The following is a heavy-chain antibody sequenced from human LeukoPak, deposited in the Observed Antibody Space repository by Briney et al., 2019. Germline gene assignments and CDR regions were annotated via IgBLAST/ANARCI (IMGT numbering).Heavy chain of an antibody. D-gene: IGHD2-15*01. V-gene: IGHV1-69*10. J-gene: IGHJ3*02. CDR3: VSAVVVVSATGSFDI. CDR2: IIPILGIA. Sequence: SVRVSCKASGGTFSSYAISWVRQAPGQGLGWMGRIIPILGIANYAQTFKGRVTITADKSTSTAYMELSSLRAEDTAVYYCVSAVVVVSATGSFDIWGQATTVTV. CDR1: GGTFSSYA.